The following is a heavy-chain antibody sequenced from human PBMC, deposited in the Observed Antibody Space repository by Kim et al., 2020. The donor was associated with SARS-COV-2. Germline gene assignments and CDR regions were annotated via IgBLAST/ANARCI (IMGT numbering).Heavy chain of an antibody. Sequence: GGSLRLSCAASGFPFNTYSMNWVRQAPGKGLEWVSYISSSGSTIYYADSVKGRFTISRDNAKNSLYLEMNSLRAEDTAVYYCASVLCRDYSSKPDYWGQG. CDR3: ASVLCRDYSSKPDY. J-gene: IGHJ4*02. CDR2: ISSSGSTI. CDR1: GFPFNTYS. V-gene: IGHV3-48*04. D-gene: IGHD2-15*01.